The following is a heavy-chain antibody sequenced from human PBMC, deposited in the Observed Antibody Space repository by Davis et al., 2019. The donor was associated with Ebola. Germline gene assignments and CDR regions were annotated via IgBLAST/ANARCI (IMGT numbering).Heavy chain of an antibody. J-gene: IGHJ5*02. D-gene: IGHD2-2*01. CDR1: GFTFDDYG. Sequence: PGGSLRLSCAASGFTFDDYGMSCVRQAPGKGLEWVFGINWTGSSTGYADSVKGRFTISRDNAKNSLYLQMNSLRAEDTALYHCARDLVVVVPAASWFDPWGQGTLVTVSS. CDR3: ARDLVVVVPAASWFDP. CDR2: INWTGSST. V-gene: IGHV3-20*01.